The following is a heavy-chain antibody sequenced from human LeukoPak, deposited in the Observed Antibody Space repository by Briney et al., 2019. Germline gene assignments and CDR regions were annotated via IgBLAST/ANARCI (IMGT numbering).Heavy chain of an antibody. CDR1: GGSISSGSYY. CDR3: ARDFVIAATTEYFQY. V-gene: IGHV4-61*09. CDR2: IYTSGST. Sequence: SETLSLTCTVSGGSISSGSYYWSWIRQPAGKGLEWIGHIYTSGSTKYNPSLKSRVTISADTSKNQFSLKLSSVTAADTAVYYCARDFVIAATTEYFQYWGQGTLVTVSS. D-gene: IGHD6-13*01. J-gene: IGHJ1*01.